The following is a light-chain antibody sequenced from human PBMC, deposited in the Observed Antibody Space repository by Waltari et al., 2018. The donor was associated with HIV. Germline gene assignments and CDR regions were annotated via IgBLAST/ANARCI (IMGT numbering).Light chain of an antibody. V-gene: IGKV1-12*01. CDR3: QQANSFPRN. CDR1: QGISRW. CDR2: AAS. Sequence: DIQMTQSPSSVSASVGDTVTITCRASQGISRWLAWYQQKPGKAPKLLIYAASSLQGGVPSRFSGSGSETEFTLTINSLQPEDFAIYYCQQANSFPRNFGQGTRLEI. J-gene: IGKJ5*01.